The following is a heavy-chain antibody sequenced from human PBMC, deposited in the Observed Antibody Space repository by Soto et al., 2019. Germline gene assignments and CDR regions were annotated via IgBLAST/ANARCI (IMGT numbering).Heavy chain of an antibody. CDR1: GGSISSGDYY. D-gene: IGHD3-3*02. J-gene: IGHJ6*02. CDR3: ARAPLISIFFAYGMDV. Sequence: QVQLQESGPGLVKPSQTLSLTCTVSGGSISSGDYYWIWIRQHPGKGLEWIGYIYYSGSTYYNPSLKSRVTISVDTSRNQFSPKLSSVTAADTAVYYCARAPLISIFFAYGMDVWGQGTTVTVSS. V-gene: IGHV4-31*03. CDR2: IYYSGST.